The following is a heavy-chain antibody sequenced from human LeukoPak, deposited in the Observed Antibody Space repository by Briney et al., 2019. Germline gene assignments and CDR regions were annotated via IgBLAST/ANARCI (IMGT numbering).Heavy chain of an antibody. J-gene: IGHJ4*02. CDR2: IYTSGST. CDR3: ARAGVDYGGSATVAPYDY. CDR1: GGSISSYY. D-gene: IGHD4-23*01. V-gene: IGHV4-4*07. Sequence: ASETLSLTCTVSGGSISSYYWSWIRQPAGKGLEWIGRIYTSGSTNYNPSLKSRVTMSVDTSKNQFSLKLSSVTAADTAVYYCARAGVDYGGSATVAPYDYWGQGTLVTVSS.